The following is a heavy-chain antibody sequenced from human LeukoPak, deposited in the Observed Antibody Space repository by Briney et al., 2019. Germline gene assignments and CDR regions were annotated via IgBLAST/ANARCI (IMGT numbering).Heavy chain of an antibody. V-gene: IGHV4-38-2*02. CDR2: IYHTGNT. J-gene: IGHJ5*02. CDR3: ARSQAGLRFLLRRPNWFDP. CDR1: GYSINNGYF. Sequence: SETLSLTCTVSGYSINNGYFWGWSRQSPGKGLEWIGAIYHTGNTYYNPSLKSRVTISVDKSKNQFSLKLSSVTAADTAVYYCARSQAGLRFLLRRPNWFDPWGQGTLVTASS. D-gene: IGHD3-3*01.